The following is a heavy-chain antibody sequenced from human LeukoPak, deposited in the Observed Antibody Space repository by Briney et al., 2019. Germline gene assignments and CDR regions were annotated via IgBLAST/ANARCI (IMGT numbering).Heavy chain of an antibody. V-gene: IGHV3-74*01. CDR1: GFTFNDYW. Sequence: PGGSLRPSCAASGFTFNDYWMHWVRQAPGKGLVWVSHINNDGSITNYADSVKGRFTVSRDNAKSTVFLQMNSLRVEDTAVYYCARGPPGFRVGDYWGQGTLVTVSS. J-gene: IGHJ4*02. CDR3: ARGPPGFRVGDY. CDR2: INNDGSIT. D-gene: IGHD1-1*01.